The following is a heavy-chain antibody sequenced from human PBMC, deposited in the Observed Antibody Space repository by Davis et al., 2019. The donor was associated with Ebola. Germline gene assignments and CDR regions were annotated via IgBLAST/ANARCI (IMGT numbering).Heavy chain of an antibody. CDR2: IYHSGTI. J-gene: IGHJ5*02. Sequence: SETLSLTCAVSGVSIWSSNWWTWVRQSPGKGLEWIGEIYHSGTIKYNPSLKSRVIISEDKSENQVSLKMTSVTAADTAVYYCARGEAGVVAAALDAWGQGTLVTVSS. CDR3: ARGEAGVVAAALDA. CDR1: GVSIWSSNW. D-gene: IGHD2-2*01. V-gene: IGHV4-4*02.